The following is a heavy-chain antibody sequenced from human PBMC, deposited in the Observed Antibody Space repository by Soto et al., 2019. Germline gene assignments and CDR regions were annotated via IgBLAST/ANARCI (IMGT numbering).Heavy chain of an antibody. D-gene: IGHD1-26*01. CDR3: ARGSPTDAFDI. CDR1: GGSISRDY. Sequence: PSETLSLTCTVSGGSISRDYWTWIRQPPGKGLEWIGYIYYSGTTNYNPSLKSRVTISVDTSKNQFSLNLSSVTTADTAVFYCARGSPTDAFDIWGPGTIVTVSS. CDR2: IYYSGTT. J-gene: IGHJ3*02. V-gene: IGHV4-59*01.